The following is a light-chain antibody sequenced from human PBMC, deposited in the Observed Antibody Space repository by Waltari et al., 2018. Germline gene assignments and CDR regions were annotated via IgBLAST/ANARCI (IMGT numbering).Light chain of an antibody. CDR1: SSNIGSNY. CDR3: AAWDDSLSAVV. J-gene: IGLJ2*01. V-gene: IGLV1-47*01. Sequence: QSVLTQPPSASGAPGQRVTISCSGRSSNIGSNYVYWYQQLPGTAPKLLSYRNNQRPSGVPDRFSGSKSGTSASLAISGLRSEDEADYYCAAWDDSLSAVVFGGGTKLTVL. CDR2: RNN.